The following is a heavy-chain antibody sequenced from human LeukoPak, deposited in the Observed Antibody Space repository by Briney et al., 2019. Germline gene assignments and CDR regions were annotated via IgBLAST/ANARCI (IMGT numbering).Heavy chain of an antibody. CDR1: RFTFSSYS. CDR3: ARDGATPMGQYYYNYYYMDV. V-gene: IGHV3-21*01. J-gene: IGHJ6*03. D-gene: IGHD5-18*01. CDR2: ISSSSSYK. Sequence: PGGSLRLSCAASRFTFSSYSMSWVRQAPGKGLEWVSSISSSSSYKYYADSVKGRFSISRDNAKNSLYLQMNSLRAEDTAVYYCARDGATPMGQYYYNYYYMDVWGKGTTVTVSS.